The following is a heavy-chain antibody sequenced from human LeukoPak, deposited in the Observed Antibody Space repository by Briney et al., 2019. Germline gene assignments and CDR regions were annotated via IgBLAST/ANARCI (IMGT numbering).Heavy chain of an antibody. D-gene: IGHD3-3*01. CDR3: ARGKAYYDFWSGYALIDY. CDR2: ISGSGGST. CDR1: GFTFSSYA. Sequence: GGSLRLSCAASGFTFSSYAMSWVRQAPGKGLEWVSVISGSGGSTYYADSVKGRFTISRDNSKNTLYLQMNSLRAEDTAVYYCARGKAYYDFWSGYALIDYGGQGTLVTVSS. V-gene: IGHV3-23*01. J-gene: IGHJ4*02.